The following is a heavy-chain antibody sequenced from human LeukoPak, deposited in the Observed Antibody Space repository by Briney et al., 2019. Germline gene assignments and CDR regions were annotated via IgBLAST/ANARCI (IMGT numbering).Heavy chain of an antibody. CDR1: GYTFTSYG. Sequence: ASVNVSCTASGYTFTSYGISWVRQAPGQGLEWMGWISAYNGNTNYAQKLQGRVTMTTDTSTSTAYMELRSLSSDDTAVYYCISTGYYMAHDYWGQGTLVTVSS. J-gene: IGHJ4*02. CDR3: ISTGYYMAHDY. CDR2: ISAYNGNT. D-gene: IGHD3-9*01. V-gene: IGHV1-18*01.